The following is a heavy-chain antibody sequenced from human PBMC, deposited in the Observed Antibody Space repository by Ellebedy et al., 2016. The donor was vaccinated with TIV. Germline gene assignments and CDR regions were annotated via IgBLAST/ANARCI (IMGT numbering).Heavy chain of an antibody. Sequence: ASVKVSXXASGYIFISYNLNWVRQATGQGLEWMGWISAYNGSTNYAQKFQGRITMTTDTSTSTAYMELRRLTYDDSAVYYCARGGYSRPWGFHSWGQGSLVTVSS. CDR1: GYIFISYN. CDR3: ARGGYSRPWGFHS. D-gene: IGHD5-18*01. V-gene: IGHV1-18*01. CDR2: ISAYNGST. J-gene: IGHJ4*02.